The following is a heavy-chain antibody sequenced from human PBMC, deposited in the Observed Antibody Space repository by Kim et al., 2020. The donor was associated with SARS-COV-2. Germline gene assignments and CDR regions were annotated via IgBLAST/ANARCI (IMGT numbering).Heavy chain of an antibody. CDR1: GYTFTSYG. CDR2: ISAYNGNT. CDR3: ARHPDIVLVPAANVDY. Sequence: ASVKVSCKASGYTFTSYGISWVRQAPGQGLEWMGWISAYNGNTNYAQKLQGRVTMTADTSTSTAYMELRSLRSDDTAVYYCARHPDIVLVPAANVDYWGQGAPVSLSS. V-gene: IGHV1-18*01. D-gene: IGHD2-2*01. J-gene: IGHJ4*02.